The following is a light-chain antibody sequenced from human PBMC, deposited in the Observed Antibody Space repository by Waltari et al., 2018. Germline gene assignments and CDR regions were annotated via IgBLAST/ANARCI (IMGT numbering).Light chain of an antibody. CDR2: KDS. Sequence: SYELPQPSPVSWSPGQTAGIPCSGEVLAKKYARGFQQKPGQAPVLVIYKDSERPSGIPERFSGSSSGTTVTLTISGAQVEDEADYYCYSAADNKGVFGGGTKLTVL. V-gene: IGLV3-27*01. J-gene: IGLJ2*01. CDR1: VLAKKY. CDR3: YSAADNKGV.